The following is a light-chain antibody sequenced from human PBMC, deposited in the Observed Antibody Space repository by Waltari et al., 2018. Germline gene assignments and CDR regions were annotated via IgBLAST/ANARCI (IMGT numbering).Light chain of an antibody. J-gene: IGLJ2*01. V-gene: IGLV3-21*02. CDR2: DDS. Sequence: SYVLTPPPSVSVAPGQTARITCGGNHIGRKSDHWYQQKPGQAPVLVVYDDSDRPSGIPERFSGSNSGNTATLTISRVEAGDEADYYCQVWDSSSDHVVFGGGTKLTAL. CDR1: HIGRKS. CDR3: QVWDSSSDHVV.